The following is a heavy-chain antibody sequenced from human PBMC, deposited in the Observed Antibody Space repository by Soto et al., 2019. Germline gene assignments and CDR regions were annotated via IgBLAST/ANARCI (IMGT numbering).Heavy chain of an antibody. CDR1: GYTFTSYG. Sequence: ASVKVTCKASGYTFTSYGIHWVRQAPGQRLEWMGWINAANGDTKYSPKFQGIVTVTRDTSASTAYMELSSLRSEDTAVYYCVRRHVSATGIDWFDPWGQGTLVTV. J-gene: IGHJ5*02. D-gene: IGHD6-13*01. CDR3: VRRHVSATGIDWFDP. V-gene: IGHV1-3*01. CDR2: INAANGDT.